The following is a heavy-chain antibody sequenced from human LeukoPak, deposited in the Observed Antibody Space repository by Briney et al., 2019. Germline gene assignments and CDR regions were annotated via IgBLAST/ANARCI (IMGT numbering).Heavy chain of an antibody. J-gene: IGHJ4*02. D-gene: IGHD1-26*01. Sequence: VRSLRLSCAASGFTFSSYAMHWVRQAPGKGLEWVAVISYDGSNKYYADSVKGRFTISRDNSKNTLYLQMNSLRAEDTAVYYCAREGSYGYFDYWGQGTLVTVSS. V-gene: IGHV3-30*04. CDR3: AREGSYGYFDY. CDR1: GFTFSSYA. CDR2: ISYDGSNK.